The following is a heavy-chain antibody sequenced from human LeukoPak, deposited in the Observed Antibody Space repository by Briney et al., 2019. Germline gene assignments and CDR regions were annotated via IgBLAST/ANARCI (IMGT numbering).Heavy chain of an antibody. CDR1: GGSITAYY. CDR3: AREDYYFDS. J-gene: IGHJ4*02. V-gene: IGHV4-34*01. CDR2: INHSRGT. Sequence: SETLSLTCSVYGGSITAYYWSWIRQPPGKGLEWIGEINHSRGTKYNPSLESRVTILLDASKNEFSLNLNSVTAADTAVYYCAREDYYFDSWGQGILVTVSS.